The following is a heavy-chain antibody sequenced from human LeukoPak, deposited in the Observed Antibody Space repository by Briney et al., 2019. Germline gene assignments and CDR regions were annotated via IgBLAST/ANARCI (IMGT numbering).Heavy chain of an antibody. Sequence: PGGSLRLSRAASGFTFSSYWMSWVRQAPGKGLEWVANIKRDGSERYYVDSVKGRFTMSRNNAKNSLYLQMDSLRAEDTAVYYCERGNCYDFSGYDRYYWGPGTLVTVSS. D-gene: IGHD3-22*01. CDR2: IKRDGSER. J-gene: IGHJ4*01. CDR1: GFTFSSYW. V-gene: IGHV3-7*01. CDR3: ERGNCYDFSGYDRYY.